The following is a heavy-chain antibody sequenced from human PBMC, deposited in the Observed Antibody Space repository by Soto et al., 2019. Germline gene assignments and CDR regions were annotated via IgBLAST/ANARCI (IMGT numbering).Heavy chain of an antibody. CDR3: ARAPMVRGVYWFDP. CDR1: GGSISSGDYY. Sequence: SETLSLTCTVSGGSISSGDYYWSWIRQPPGKGLEWIGYIYYSGSTYYNPSLKSRVTISVDTSKNQFSLKLSSVTAADTAVYYCARAPMVRGVYWFDPWGQGXLVTVSS. V-gene: IGHV4-30-4*01. CDR2: IYYSGST. D-gene: IGHD3-10*01. J-gene: IGHJ5*02.